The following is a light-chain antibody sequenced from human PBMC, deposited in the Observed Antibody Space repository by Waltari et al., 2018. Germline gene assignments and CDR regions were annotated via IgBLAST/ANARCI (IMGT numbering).Light chain of an antibody. CDR3: QHYVRLPVT. Sequence: EIVLTQSPDTLSLSPGERATLTCRASQSVSRALAWYQQKPGQAPRLLIYGASNRASGIPDRFSGSGSGTDFSLTISRLEPEDFAVYHCQHYVRLPVTFGQGTRVEIK. V-gene: IGKV3-20*01. CDR1: QSVSRA. CDR2: GAS. J-gene: IGKJ1*01.